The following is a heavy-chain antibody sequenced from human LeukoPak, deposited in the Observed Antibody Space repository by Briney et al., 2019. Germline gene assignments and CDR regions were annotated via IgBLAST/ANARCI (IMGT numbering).Heavy chain of an antibody. CDR2: IYYSGST. V-gene: IGHV4-39*01. D-gene: IGHD3-10*01. CDR3: ANRITMVRGVIASAEHFQH. J-gene: IGHJ1*01. Sequence: SETLSLTCTVSGGSISSSSYYWGWIRQPPGKGLEWIGSIYYSGSTYYNPSLKSRVTISVDTSKNQISLKLSSVTAADTAVYYCANRITMVRGVIASAEHFQHWGQGTLVTVSS. CDR1: GGSISSSSYY.